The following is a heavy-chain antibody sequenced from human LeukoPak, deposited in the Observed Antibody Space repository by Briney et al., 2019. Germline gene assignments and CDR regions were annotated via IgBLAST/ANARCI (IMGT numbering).Heavy chain of an antibody. V-gene: IGHV4-59*01. D-gene: IGHD1-14*01. CDR1: GGSISSYY. Sequence: SETLSLICAVSGGSISSYYWSWIRQPPGKGLEWIGYMYYSGSTNYNPSLKSRVTISKDMSKNQFSLKLSSMTAADTAEYYCARDKVTSGGMDVWGQGTTVTVSS. J-gene: IGHJ6*02. CDR2: MYYSGST. CDR3: ARDKVTSGGMDV.